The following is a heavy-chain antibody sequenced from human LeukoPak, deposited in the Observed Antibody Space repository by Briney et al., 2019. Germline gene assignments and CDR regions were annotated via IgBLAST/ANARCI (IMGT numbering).Heavy chain of an antibody. CDR2: INPSGGST. V-gene: IGHV1-46*01. Sequence: XVRQXXXQGLEWMGIINPSGGSTSYAQKFQGRVTMTRDTSTSTVYMELSSLRSEDTAVYYCARDYYGSGSYGDDAFDIWGQGTMVTVSS. D-gene: IGHD3-10*01. J-gene: IGHJ3*02. CDR3: ARDYYGSGSYGDDAFDI.